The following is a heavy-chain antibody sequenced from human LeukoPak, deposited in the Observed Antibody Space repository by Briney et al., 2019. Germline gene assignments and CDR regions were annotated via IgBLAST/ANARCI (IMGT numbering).Heavy chain of an antibody. V-gene: IGHV3-11*01. CDR3: ARDHNQQDKSYYYGMDV. D-gene: IGHD2-15*01. J-gene: IGHJ6*02. CDR1: GFTFSDYY. CDR2: ISSSGSTI. Sequence: GGSLRLSCAASGFTFSDYYMSWIRQAPGKGLEWVSYISSSGSTIYYADSVKGRFTISRDNAKNSLYLQMNSLRAEDTAVYYCARDHNQQDKSYYYGMDVWGQGTTVTVSS.